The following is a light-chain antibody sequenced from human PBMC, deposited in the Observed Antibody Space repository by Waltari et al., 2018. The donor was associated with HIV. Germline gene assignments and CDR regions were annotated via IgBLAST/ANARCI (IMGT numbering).Light chain of an antibody. CDR2: DDR. J-gene: IGLJ1*01. CDR3: QVWDSNSAF. Sequence: SYDLTQPPSVSVAPGQTARIPSGGNNIGSKSVHWYQPRPGQAPVLVVYDDRDRPSGIPERFSGSNSGDTATLTVGWAEAGDEADYYCQVWDSNSAFFGSGTKVTVL. V-gene: IGLV3-21*02. CDR1: NIGSKS.